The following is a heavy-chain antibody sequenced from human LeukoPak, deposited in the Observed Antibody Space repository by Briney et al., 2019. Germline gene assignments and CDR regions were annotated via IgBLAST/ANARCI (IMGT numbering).Heavy chain of an antibody. D-gene: IGHD2-15*01. CDR1: GGSVSRDSYY. J-gene: IGHJ2*01. CDR3: ARAVVVGGTMWYFDL. Sequence: SETLSLTCTVSGGSVSRDSYYWTWIRQPPRKGLEWIGYIYYSGSTSYNPSLKSRVTISVDTSKNQFSLKLNSVTAADTAVYYCARAVVVGGTMWYFDLWGRGTLVTVSS. CDR2: IYYSGST. V-gene: IGHV4-61*01.